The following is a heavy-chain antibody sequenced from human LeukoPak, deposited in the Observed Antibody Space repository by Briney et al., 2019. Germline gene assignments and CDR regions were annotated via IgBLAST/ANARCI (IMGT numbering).Heavy chain of an antibody. D-gene: IGHD2/OR15-2a*01. J-gene: IGHJ4*02. CDR2: IWYDGSND. CDR1: GFTFSNFS. Sequence: GGSLRLSCVTSGFTFSNFSMYWVRRAPGKGLEWVAVIWYDGSNDDYADSVKGRFTISRDNSKNTLYLQMNSLRAEDTALYYCARDPPSSGTTFDYWGQGTLVTVSS. V-gene: IGHV3-33*01. CDR3: ARDPPSSGTTFDY.